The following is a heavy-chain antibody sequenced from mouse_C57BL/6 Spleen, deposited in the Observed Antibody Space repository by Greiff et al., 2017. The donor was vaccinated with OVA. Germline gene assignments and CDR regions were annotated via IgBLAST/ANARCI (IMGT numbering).Heavy chain of an antibody. CDR2: INPNYGTT. D-gene: IGHD2-14*01. V-gene: IGHV1-39*01. CDR1: GYSFTDYN. J-gene: IGHJ2*01. CDR3: ARWGTGYYFDY. Sequence: VQLQQSGPELVKPGASVKISCKASGYSFTDYNMNWVKQSNGKSLEWIGVINPNYGTTSYNQKFKGKATLTVDPSSSTAYMQLHILTFEDTAVCYGARWGTGYYFDYWGQGTTLTVSS.